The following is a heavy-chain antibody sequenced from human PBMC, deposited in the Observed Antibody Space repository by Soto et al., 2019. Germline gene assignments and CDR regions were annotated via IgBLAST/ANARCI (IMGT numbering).Heavy chain of an antibody. Sequence: HPGGSLRLSCAASGFTFSDHYMDWVRQAPGKGLEWVGRTRNKANSYTTEYAASVKGRFTISRDDSKNSLYLQMNSLKTEDTAVYYCARPYYGSGSQPYDYWGQGTLVTVSS. CDR1: GFTFSDHY. CDR2: TRNKANSYTT. CDR3: ARPYYGSGSQPYDY. D-gene: IGHD3-10*01. J-gene: IGHJ4*02. V-gene: IGHV3-72*01.